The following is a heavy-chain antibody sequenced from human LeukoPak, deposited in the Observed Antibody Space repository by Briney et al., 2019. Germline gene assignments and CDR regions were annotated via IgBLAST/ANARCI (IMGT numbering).Heavy chain of an antibody. CDR3: AGARAEYFQH. CDR2: IYTSGST. Sequence: SETLSLTCTVSGGSISSGSYYWSWIRQPAGKGLEWIGRIYTSGSTNYNPPLKSRVTISVDTSKIQFSLKLSSVTAADTAVYYCAGARAEYFQHWGQGTLVTVSS. V-gene: IGHV4-61*02. CDR1: GGSISSGSYY. J-gene: IGHJ1*01.